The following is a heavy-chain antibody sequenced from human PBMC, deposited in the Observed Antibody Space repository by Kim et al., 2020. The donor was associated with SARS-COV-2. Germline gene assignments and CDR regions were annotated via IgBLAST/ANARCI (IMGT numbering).Heavy chain of an antibody. CDR1: GGSFSGYY. CDR3: ARSPYDYVWGSYRFRWFDP. D-gene: IGHD3-16*02. CDR2: INHSGST. V-gene: IGHV4-34*01. Sequence: SETLSLTCAVYGGSFSGYYWSWIRQPPGKGLEWIGEINHSGSTNYNPSLKSRVTISVDTSKNQFSLKLSSVTAADTAVYYCARSPYDYVWGSYRFRWFDPWGQGTLVTVSS. J-gene: IGHJ5*02.